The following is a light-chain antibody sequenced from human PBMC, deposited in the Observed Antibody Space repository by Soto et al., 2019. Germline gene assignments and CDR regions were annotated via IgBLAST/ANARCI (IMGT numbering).Light chain of an antibody. CDR2: GAS. CDR3: QQYGNSRWT. CDR1: QSVSSMY. Sequence: EIVLTQSPGTLSLSPGERVTLSCRASQSVSSMYLAWYQQKPGQAPRLLISGASTRATGIPDRFSGSGSGTDFTLTISRLEPEDFAMYYCQQYGNSRWTFGQGTKVEIK. V-gene: IGKV3-20*01. J-gene: IGKJ1*01.